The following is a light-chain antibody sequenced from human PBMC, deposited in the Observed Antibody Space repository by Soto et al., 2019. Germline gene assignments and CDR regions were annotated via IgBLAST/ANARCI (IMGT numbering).Light chain of an antibody. Sequence: QSALTQPASVSGSPGQSITISCTGTSSDIGAYNFVSWYQQHPGKPPKLMIYNVNNRPSGFSSRFASSKSGNTASLTISGLQAEDEADYYCSSYAGSNTFVFGTGTKLTVL. J-gene: IGLJ1*01. V-gene: IGLV2-14*03. CDR1: SSDIGAYNF. CDR2: NVN. CDR3: SSYAGSNTFV.